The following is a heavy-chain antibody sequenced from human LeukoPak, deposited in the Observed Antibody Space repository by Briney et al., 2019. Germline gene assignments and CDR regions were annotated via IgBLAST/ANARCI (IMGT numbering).Heavy chain of an antibody. D-gene: IGHD2-15*01. CDR1: GGSFSGYY. CDR3: ARKIPRSGGSCYPINI. Sequence: SETLSLTCAVYGGSFSGYYWSWIRQPPGKGLEWIGEINHSGSTNYNPSLKSRVTISVDTSKNQFSLKLSSVTAADTAVYYCARKIPRSGGSCYPINIWGQGTMVTVSS. V-gene: IGHV4-34*01. J-gene: IGHJ3*02. CDR2: INHSGST.